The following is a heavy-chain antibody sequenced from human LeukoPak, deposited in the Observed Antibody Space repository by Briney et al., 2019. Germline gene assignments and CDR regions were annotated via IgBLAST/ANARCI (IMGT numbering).Heavy chain of an antibody. V-gene: IGHV3-48*01. CDR3: TRDRDIYEDFAFDI. J-gene: IGHJ3*02. CDR1: GFTFSSYN. CDR2: ISTSSATI. Sequence: GGSPRLSCAASGFTFSSYNMYWVRQAPGKGLEWVSYISTSSATIFYAHSVKGRFTISRDSGKNSLFLQMNSLRAEDTAVYYCTRDRDIYEDFAFDIWGQGTMVTVSS. D-gene: IGHD3-3*01.